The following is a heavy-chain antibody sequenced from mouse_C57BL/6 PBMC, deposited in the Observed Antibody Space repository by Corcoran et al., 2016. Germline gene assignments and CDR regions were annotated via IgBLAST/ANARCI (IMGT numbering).Heavy chain of an antibody. CDR1: GYSITSGYY. V-gene: IGHV3-6*01. J-gene: IGHJ3*01. CDR2: ISYDGSN. CDR3: ANYDGYYEFAY. D-gene: IGHD2-3*01. Sequence: DVQLQESGPGLVKPSQSLSLSCSVTGYSITSGYYWNWIRQFQGNKLEWMGYISYDGSNNYNPSLKNRISITRDTSKNQFFLKLNSVTTEDTATYYCANYDGYYEFAYWGQGTLVTVSA.